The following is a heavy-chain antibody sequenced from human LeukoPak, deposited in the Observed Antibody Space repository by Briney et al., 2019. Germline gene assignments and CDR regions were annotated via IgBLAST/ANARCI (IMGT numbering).Heavy chain of an antibody. J-gene: IGHJ4*02. Sequence: SEILSLTCTVSGGSISSYYWSWIRQPPGKGLEWIGYIYYSGTTNYNPSLKSRVTISVDTSKKQFSLKLSSVTAADTAVYYCARATVAATTIDYWGQGTLVTVSS. CDR2: IYYSGTT. D-gene: IGHD2-15*01. CDR3: ARATVAATTIDY. V-gene: IGHV4-59*01. CDR1: GGSISSYY.